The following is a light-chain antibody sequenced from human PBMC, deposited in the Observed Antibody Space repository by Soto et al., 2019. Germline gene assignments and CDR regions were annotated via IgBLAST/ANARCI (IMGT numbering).Light chain of an antibody. V-gene: IGLV1-44*01. Sequence: QSVLTQPPSASGTPGQRVTISCSGSGSNIGGNTVNWYQQLPGAAPNLLINSTNQRPPGVPDRFSGAKSGTAASLAISGLQSEEEADDYCAAWDDSLKGPVFGGGTKLTVL. CDR2: STN. J-gene: IGLJ2*01. CDR1: GSNIGGNT. CDR3: AAWDDSLKGPV.